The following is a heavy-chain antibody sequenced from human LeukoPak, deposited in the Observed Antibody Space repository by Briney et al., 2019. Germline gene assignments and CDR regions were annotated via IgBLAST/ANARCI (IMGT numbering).Heavy chain of an antibody. CDR1: GFTFSSYA. CDR2: IWYDGSTK. V-gene: IGHV3-33*06. J-gene: IGHJ6*03. D-gene: IGHD2-2*02. Sequence: SGGSLRLSCAASGFTFSSYAMHWVRQAPGKGLEWVAVIWYDGSTKYYADSVKGRFTISRDNSKNTLYLQMNSLRAEDTAVYYCAKWSGYCSSTSCYTSYYYYYMDVWGKGTTVTVSS. CDR3: AKWSGYCSSTSCYTSYYYYYMDV.